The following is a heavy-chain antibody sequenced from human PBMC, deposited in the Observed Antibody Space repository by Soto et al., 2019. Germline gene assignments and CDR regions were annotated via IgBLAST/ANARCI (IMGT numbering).Heavy chain of an antibody. J-gene: IGHJ4*02. CDR3: ARSPNIAVAGTSSPSDY. D-gene: IGHD6-19*01. Sequence: PSETLSLTCDVYGGSFSGYIWTWIRQTPGKGLEWIGHINHSGSANYNPSLKSRVTISVDTSKNQFSLKLSSVTAADTAVYYCARSPNIAVAGTSSPSDYWGQGTLVTVSS. CDR1: GGSFSGYI. CDR2: INHSGSA. V-gene: IGHV4-34*01.